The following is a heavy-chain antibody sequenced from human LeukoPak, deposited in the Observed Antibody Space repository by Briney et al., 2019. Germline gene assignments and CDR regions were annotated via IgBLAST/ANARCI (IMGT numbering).Heavy chain of an antibody. V-gene: IGHV3-64D*06. Sequence: GGSLRLSCSASGFTFRSYAMHWVRQAPGKGLEYVSAITSNGGSTYYADSVKGRFTISRDNSKNTLYLQMSSLRAEDTAVYYCVKGYCSGDSCYWYFDLWGRGTPVTVSS. D-gene: IGHD2-15*01. J-gene: IGHJ2*01. CDR2: ITSNGGST. CDR1: GFTFRSYA. CDR3: VKGYCSGDSCYWYFDL.